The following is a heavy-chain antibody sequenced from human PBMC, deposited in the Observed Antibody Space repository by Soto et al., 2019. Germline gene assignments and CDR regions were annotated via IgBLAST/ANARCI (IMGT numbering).Heavy chain of an antibody. D-gene: IGHD6-13*01. CDR3: ARGSAAGTKSPFDY. J-gene: IGHJ4*02. CDR2: IHYSGST. CDR1: GGSISSSSYY. V-gene: IGHV4-61*05. Sequence: SETLSLTCTVPGGSISSSSYYWGWIRQSPGKGLEWIGYIHYSGSTNYNPSLKSRVTISVDTSKNQLSLKLSSVTAADTAVYYCARGSAAGTKSPFDYWGQGTLVTVSS.